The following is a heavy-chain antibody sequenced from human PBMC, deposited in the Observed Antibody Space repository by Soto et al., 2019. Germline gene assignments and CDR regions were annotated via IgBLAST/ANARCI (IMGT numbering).Heavy chain of an antibody. D-gene: IGHD2-15*01. Sequence: QVQLVQSGAEVKKPGASVKVSCKASGYTFTSYGISWVRQAPGQGLEWMGWISAYNGNTNYAQKLQGRVTMTTDTSTGTAYMELRSLNSYDSAGYYCARVVGALGHGFDPWGQGTLVTVSS. V-gene: IGHV1-18*01. CDR3: ARVVGALGHGFDP. CDR2: ISAYNGNT. J-gene: IGHJ5*02. CDR1: GYTFTSYG.